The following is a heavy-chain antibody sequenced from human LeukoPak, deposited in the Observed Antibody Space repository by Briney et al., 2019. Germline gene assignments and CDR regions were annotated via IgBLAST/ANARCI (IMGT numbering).Heavy chain of an antibody. Sequence: PSETLSLTCAVHGGSFSGYYWTWIRQPPGKGLEWIGEINHSGTTNYNPSLKSRVTISVDTSKNQFSLKLSSVTAADTAVYYCARVSRIVGATTDYWGLGTLVTVSS. CDR1: GGSFSGYY. CDR2: INHSGTT. J-gene: IGHJ4*02. V-gene: IGHV4-34*01. D-gene: IGHD1-26*01. CDR3: ARVSRIVGATTDY.